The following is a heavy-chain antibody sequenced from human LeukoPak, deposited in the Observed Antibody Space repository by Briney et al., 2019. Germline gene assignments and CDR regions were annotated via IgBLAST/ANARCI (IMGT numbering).Heavy chain of an antibody. V-gene: IGHV3-23*01. CDR2: ITTSDGNT. CDR1: GFTFSSYT. CDR3: AKDRAARPSPIDY. J-gene: IGHJ4*02. D-gene: IGHD6-6*01. Sequence: PGGSLRLSCAASGFTFSSYTMSWVRQAPGKGLEWVSTITTSDGNTYYADSVKGRFTVSRDNSKNTLFLQMNSLRAEDTAVYYCAKDRAARPSPIDYWGQGTLVTVSS.